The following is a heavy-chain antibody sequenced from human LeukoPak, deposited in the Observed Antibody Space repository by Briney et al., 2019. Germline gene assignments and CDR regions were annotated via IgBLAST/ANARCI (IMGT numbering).Heavy chain of an antibody. CDR1: GGSISSYY. J-gene: IGHJ6*03. D-gene: IGHD2-15*01. CDR3: ARSVEGYCRGGSCYFYSYYMDV. CDR2: IYYSGST. V-gene: IGHV4-59*01. Sequence: SETLSLTCAVSGGSISSYYWSWIRQPPGKGLEWIGYIYYSGSTNYNPSLKSRVTISVVTSKNQFSLKLSSVTAADTAVYYCARSVEGYCRGGSCYFYSYYMDVWGKGTTVTVSS.